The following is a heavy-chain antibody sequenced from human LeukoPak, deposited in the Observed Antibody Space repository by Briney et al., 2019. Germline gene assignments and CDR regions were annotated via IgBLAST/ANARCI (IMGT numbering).Heavy chain of an antibody. CDR3: ARGGLYCSGGSCSLWFDP. Sequence: PSETLSLTSAVYGGSFSGYYWSWIRQPPGKGLEWIGEINHSGSTNYNPSLKSGVTISVDTSKNQFSLKLSYVTAADTAVYYCARGGLYCSGGSCSLWFDPWGQGTLVTVSS. V-gene: IGHV4-34*01. CDR1: GGSFSGYY. D-gene: IGHD2-15*01. J-gene: IGHJ5*02. CDR2: INHSGST.